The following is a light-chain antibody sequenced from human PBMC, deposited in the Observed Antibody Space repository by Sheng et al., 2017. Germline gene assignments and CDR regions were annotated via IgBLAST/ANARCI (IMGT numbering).Light chain of an antibody. V-gene: IGKV3-20*01. CDR1: QSVSSNY. J-gene: IGKJ4*01. Sequence: EIVLTQSPDTLSLSPGERVTLSCRASQSVSSNYLAWYQQKPGQAPRLLIYGASSRATVIPDRFSGSVSGTDFTLTINRLEPEDFAVYYCQQYGSSPLTFGGGTKVEIK. CDR2: GAS. CDR3: QQYGSSPLT.